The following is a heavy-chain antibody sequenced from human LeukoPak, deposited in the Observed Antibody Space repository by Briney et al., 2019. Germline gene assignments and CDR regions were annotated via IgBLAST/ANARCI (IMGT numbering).Heavy chain of an antibody. CDR2: IYTSGTT. D-gene: IGHD3-10*01. Sequence: SETLSLTCTVSGGSTINYFRSWIRQPAGKGLEWIGHIYTSGTTHYNPSLKNRVTISLDTSKSQFSLQLNSVTAADTVVYYCARAEGSGSGAYTLDYWGQGILVTVSS. V-gene: IGHV4-4*07. CDR3: ARAEGSGSGAYTLDY. CDR1: GGSTINYF. J-gene: IGHJ4*02.